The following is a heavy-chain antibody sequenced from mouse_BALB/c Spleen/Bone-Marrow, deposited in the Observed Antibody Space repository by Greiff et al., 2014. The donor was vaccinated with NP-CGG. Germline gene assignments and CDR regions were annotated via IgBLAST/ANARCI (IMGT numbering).Heavy chain of an antibody. J-gene: IGHJ1*01. CDR2: IDPANGYT. V-gene: IGHV14-3*02. Sequence: VQLQQSGAELVKPGASVKLSCTASGLNIKDTYMHWVKQRPGQGLEWIGRIDPANGYTKYDPKFQGKATITADTSSNTAYLQLGSLTSEDTAVYYCARLGYRYGYWFFDVWGAGTTVTVPS. CDR3: ARLGYRYGYWFFDV. CDR1: GLNIKDTY. D-gene: IGHD2-14*01.